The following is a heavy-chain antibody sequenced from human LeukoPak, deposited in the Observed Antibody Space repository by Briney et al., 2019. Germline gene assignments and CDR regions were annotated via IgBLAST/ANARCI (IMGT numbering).Heavy chain of an antibody. CDR3: AIRPTTVTTFYFDY. J-gene: IGHJ4*02. V-gene: IGHV1-69*06. Sequence: SSVKVSCKAAGGTFSSYAISWVRQAPGQGLEWMGGIIPIFGTANYAQTFQGRVTITADKSTSTAYMELSSLRSEDTAVYYCAIRPTTVTTFYFDYWGQGTLVTVSS. CDR2: IIPIFGTA. CDR1: GGTFSSYA. D-gene: IGHD4-17*01.